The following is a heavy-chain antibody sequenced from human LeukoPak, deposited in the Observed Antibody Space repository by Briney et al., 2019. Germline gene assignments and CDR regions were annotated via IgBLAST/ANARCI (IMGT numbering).Heavy chain of an antibody. V-gene: IGHV3-23*01. Sequence: GGSLRLSCAASGFTFSSFAMSWVRQAPGKGLEWVSSISAGSRGTYYADSVKGRFTVSRDNSKNTLYLQVDSLRAEDTAVYYCAKATYYDYVWGSYRPGYWGQGTLVTVSS. CDR2: ISAGSRGT. CDR3: AKATYYDYVWGSYRPGY. CDR1: GFTFSSFA. D-gene: IGHD3-16*02. J-gene: IGHJ4*02.